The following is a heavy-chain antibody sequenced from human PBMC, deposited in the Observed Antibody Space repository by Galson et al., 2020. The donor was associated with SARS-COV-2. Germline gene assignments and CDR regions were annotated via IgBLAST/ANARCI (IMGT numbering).Heavy chain of an antibody. CDR3: AHRPKDGYNYLVYFDL. V-gene: IGHV2-5*02. CDR2: IYWDDDK. Sequence: SGPTLVKPTQTLTLTCTFSGFSLSTSGVGVGWIRQPPGKALEWLALIYWDDDKRYSPSLKSRLTITKDTSKNQVVLTMTNMDPVDTATYYCAHRPKDGYNYLVYFDLWGRGTLVTVSS. CDR1: GFSLSTSGVG. D-gene: IGHD5-12*01. J-gene: IGHJ2*01.